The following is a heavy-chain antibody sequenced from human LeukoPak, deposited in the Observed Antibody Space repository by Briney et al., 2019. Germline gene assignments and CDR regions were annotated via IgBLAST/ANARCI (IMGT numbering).Heavy chain of an antibody. CDR3: ARASLCIGGYSSFDY. Sequence: AAWSLAVTCPNTGGSIVGKDCSWIRQPSGKKQEWMGRIYKSGSNSENTNYNQSLESRVTVAADTSNNQFSLTLGSVTAADSAVYYCARASLCIGGYSSFDYWGQGILVTVSS. CDR1: GGSIVGKD. J-gene: IGHJ4*02. D-gene: IGHD2-15*01. V-gene: IGHV4-4*07. CDR2: IYKSGSNSENT.